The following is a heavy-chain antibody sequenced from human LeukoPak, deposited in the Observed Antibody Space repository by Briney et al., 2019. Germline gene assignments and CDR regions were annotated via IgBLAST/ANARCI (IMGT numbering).Heavy chain of an antibody. Sequence: PGGSLRLSCAVSGFTFSKYSMNWVRQAPGKGLEWVSYITSSRSSTYYADSVKGRFTIYRDNAKNSLYLQMNSLRAEDTAVYYCARDGVPGSTVLDYWGQGTLVTVSS. CDR3: ARDGVPGSTVLDY. V-gene: IGHV3-48*01. CDR2: ITSSRSST. J-gene: IGHJ4*02. CDR1: GFTFSKYS. D-gene: IGHD2-2*01.